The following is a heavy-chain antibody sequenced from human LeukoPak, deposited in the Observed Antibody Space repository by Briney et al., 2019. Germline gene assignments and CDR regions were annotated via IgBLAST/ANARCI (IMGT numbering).Heavy chain of an antibody. V-gene: IGHV1-46*01. CDR1: GYTFTSYY. D-gene: IGHD6-6*01. J-gene: IGHJ3*02. CDR3: AREYLTYSSSWGEAFDI. Sequence: ASVKVSCKASGYTFTSYYMHWVRQAPGQGLEWMGIINPSGGSTSYAQKFQGRVTMTRDTSTSTVYMELSSLRSEDTAVYYCAREYLTYSSSWGEAFDIWGQGTMVTVSS. CDR2: INPSGGST.